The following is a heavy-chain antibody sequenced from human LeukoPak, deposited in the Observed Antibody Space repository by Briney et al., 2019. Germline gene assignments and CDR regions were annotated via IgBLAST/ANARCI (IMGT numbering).Heavy chain of an antibody. J-gene: IGHJ5*02. V-gene: IGHV3-30*04. CDR1: GFTFSSYA. Sequence: GGSLRLSCAASGFTFSSYAMHWVRQAPGKGLEWVAVISYDGSNKYYADSVKGRFTISRDNSKNTLYLQMNSLRAEDTAVYYCAKDEGWFGELFTNWFDPWGQGTLVTVSS. D-gene: IGHD3-10*01. CDR3: AKDEGWFGELFTNWFDP. CDR2: ISYDGSNK.